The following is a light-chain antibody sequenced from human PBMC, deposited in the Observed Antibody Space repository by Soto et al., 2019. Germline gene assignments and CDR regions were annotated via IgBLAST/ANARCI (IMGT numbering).Light chain of an antibody. CDR2: AAS. J-gene: IGKJ4*01. V-gene: IGKV1-9*01. Sequence: IQLTQSPSFLSASVGDRVTITCRASQGISSYLAWYQRKPGRAPKLLIYAASTLQSGVPSRFSGSGSGTEFTLTISSLQPEDFATYYCQQLNSYPQTFGGGTKVDIK. CDR1: QGISSY. CDR3: QQLNSYPQT.